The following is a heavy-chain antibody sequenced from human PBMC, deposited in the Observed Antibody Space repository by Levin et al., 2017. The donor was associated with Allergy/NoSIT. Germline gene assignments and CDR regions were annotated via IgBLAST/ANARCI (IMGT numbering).Heavy chain of an antibody. CDR1: GGTFSSYS. J-gene: IGHJ4*02. D-gene: IGHD3-10*01. CDR2: IIPIFGTA. Sequence: SVKVSCKASGGTFSSYSINWVRQAPGQGLEWMGGIIPIFGTANYAQKFQGRVTITADKSTSTAYMELSSLRSEDTAVYFCARDLSNQGVITTFDCWGQGTLVTVSS. CDR3: ARDLSNQGVITTFDC. V-gene: IGHV1-69*06.